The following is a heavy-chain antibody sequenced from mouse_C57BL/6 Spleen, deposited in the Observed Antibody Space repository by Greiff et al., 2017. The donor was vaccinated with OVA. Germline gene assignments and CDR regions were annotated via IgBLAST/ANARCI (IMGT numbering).Heavy chain of an antibody. Sequence: VQLQQSGTVLARPGASVKLSCKTSGYTFTSYWMHWVKQRPGQGLEWIGAIYPGNSDTSYNEKFKGKAKLTAVTSASTAYMELSSLTDEDSAVYCCTTSVGAKDAMDYWGQGTSVTVSS. CDR1: GYTFTSYW. CDR2: IYPGNSDT. CDR3: TTSVGAKDAMDY. V-gene: IGHV1-5*01. J-gene: IGHJ4*01. D-gene: IGHD1-1*01.